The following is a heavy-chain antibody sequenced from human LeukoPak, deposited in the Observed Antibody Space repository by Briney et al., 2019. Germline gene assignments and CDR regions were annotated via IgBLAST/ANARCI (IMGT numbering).Heavy chain of an antibody. CDR2: INPSGGST. Sequence: ASVKVSCKASGYTXTSYYMHWVRQAPGQGLEWMGIINPSGGSTSYAQKFQGRVTMTRDTSTSTVYMELSSLRSEDTAVYYCARGTDAYYYDSSDIDYWGQGTLVTVSS. CDR3: ARGTDAYYYDSSDIDY. J-gene: IGHJ4*02. V-gene: IGHV1-46*01. CDR1: GYTXTSYY. D-gene: IGHD3-22*01.